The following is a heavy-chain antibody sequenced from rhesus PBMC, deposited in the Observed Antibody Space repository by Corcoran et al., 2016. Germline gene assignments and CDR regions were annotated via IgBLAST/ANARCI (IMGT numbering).Heavy chain of an antibody. J-gene: IGHJ4*01. CDR3: TKRPRSGSEYYFDY. D-gene: IGHD3-16*01. CDR2: ISSASSYI. CDR1: GFTFSSYG. V-gene: IGHV3S16*01. Sequence: EVQLVESGGGLVQPGGSLRLSCAAHGFTFSSYGMSWVRQAPGKGIEGVSSISSASSYIYYADSVKGRFTISRDNAKNSLSLQMNSLRAEDTAVYYCTKRPRSGSEYYFDYWGQGVLVTVSS.